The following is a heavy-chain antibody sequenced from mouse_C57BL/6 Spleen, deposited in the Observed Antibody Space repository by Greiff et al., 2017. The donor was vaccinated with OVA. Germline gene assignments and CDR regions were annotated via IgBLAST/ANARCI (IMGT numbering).Heavy chain of an antibody. Sequence: QVQLQQPGAELVMPGASVKLSCKASGYTFTSYWMHWVKQRPGQGLEWIGEIDPSDSYTDYNQKFKGKSTLTVDKSSSTAYMQLSSLTSEDSAVYYCARADYDGDWGQGTTLTVSS. CDR3: ARADYDGD. CDR2: IDPSDSYT. J-gene: IGHJ2*01. D-gene: IGHD1-2*01. V-gene: IGHV1-69*01. CDR1: GYTFTSYW.